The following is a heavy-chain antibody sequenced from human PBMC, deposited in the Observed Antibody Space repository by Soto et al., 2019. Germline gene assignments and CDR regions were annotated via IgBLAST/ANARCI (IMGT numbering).Heavy chain of an antibody. V-gene: IGHV2-5*02. CDR2: IYWDDDK. J-gene: IGHJ5*02. CDR1: GFSLSTSGLG. Sequence: QITLKESGPTLVKPTQTLTLTCTFSGFSLSTSGLGVGWIRQPPGKALEWRSLIYWDDDKRYSPSLMSKLTIPTDTTKNLVVLKMTTMNPVDTATYSCAHSRITDWCDPWGQGTPLTVSS. D-gene: IGHD1-20*01. CDR3: AHSRITDWCDP.